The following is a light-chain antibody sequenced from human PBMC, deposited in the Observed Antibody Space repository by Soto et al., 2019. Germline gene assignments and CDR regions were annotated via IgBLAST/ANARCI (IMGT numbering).Light chain of an antibody. Sequence: QSVLTQPASVSGSPGQSITISCTGTSSDVGGYNYVSWYQQHPGKAPKLMIYDVSNRPSGVSNRFSGSKSGNTASLTISGLKAEDEADYYCSAYTSSSTLVFGGGTNFTVL. J-gene: IGLJ2*01. CDR1: SSDVGGYNY. V-gene: IGLV2-14*01. CDR2: DVS. CDR3: SAYTSSSTLV.